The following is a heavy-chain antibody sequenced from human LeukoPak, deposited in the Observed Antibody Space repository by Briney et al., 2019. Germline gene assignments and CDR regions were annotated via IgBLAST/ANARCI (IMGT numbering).Heavy chain of an antibody. CDR3: ARRPLGSQMYFDF. V-gene: IGHV5-51*01. Sequence: PGESLKTSFSASWDQLTSDWIAWVRPMPGKGLGWMVIDFHGDSDTRYSPSLQGQVTISVDRSTRTAYLWWSRLQASDNSLYFCARRPLGSQMYFDFWGQGTRVTVFS. D-gene: IGHD3-16*01. CDR1: WDQLTSDW. CDR2: DFHGDSDT. J-gene: IGHJ4*02.